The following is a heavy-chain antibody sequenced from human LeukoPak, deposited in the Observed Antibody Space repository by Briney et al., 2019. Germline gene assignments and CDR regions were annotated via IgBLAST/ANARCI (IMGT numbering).Heavy chain of an antibody. CDR2: INHSGST. CDR3: ARSSTVTTYGQYYYYMDV. J-gene: IGHJ6*03. Sequence: SETLSFTCAVYGGSFSGYYWSWIRQPPGKGLEWIGEINHSGSTNYNPSLKSRVTISVDTSKNQFSLKLSSVTAADTAVYYCARSSTVTTYGQYYYYMDVWGKGTTVTVSS. V-gene: IGHV4-34*01. D-gene: IGHD4-11*01. CDR1: GGSFSGYY.